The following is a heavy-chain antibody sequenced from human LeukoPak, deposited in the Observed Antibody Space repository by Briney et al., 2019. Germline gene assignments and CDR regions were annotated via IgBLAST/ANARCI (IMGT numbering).Heavy chain of an antibody. Sequence: SETLSLTCTVSGGSISSYYWSWIRQPPGKGLEWIGYIYYSGSTYYNPSLKSRVTISVHTSKNQFSLKLSSVTAADTAVYYCARLSGYDWESFWGQGTLVIVSS. CDR2: IYYSGST. V-gene: IGHV4-59*01. CDR1: GGSISSYY. J-gene: IGHJ4*02. CDR3: ARLSGYDWESF. D-gene: IGHD5-12*01.